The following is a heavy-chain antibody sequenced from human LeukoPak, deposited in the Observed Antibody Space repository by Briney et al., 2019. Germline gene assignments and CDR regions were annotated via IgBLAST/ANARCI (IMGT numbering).Heavy chain of an antibody. Sequence: PARTLSLTCAVSGGSISSGNWWSWVRQPPGKGLEWIGEIYHSGSTNYNPSLKSRVTISVDKSKNQFSRKLSSVTAADTAVYYCAREYSSSWLQRNNWFDPGGQGTLVTVSS. V-gene: IGHV4-4*02. J-gene: IGHJ5*02. D-gene: IGHD6-13*01. CDR1: GGSISSGNW. CDR3: AREYSSSWLQRNNWFDP. CDR2: IYHSGST.